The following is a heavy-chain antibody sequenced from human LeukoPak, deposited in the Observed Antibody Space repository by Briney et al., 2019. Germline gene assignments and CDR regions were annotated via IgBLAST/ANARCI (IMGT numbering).Heavy chain of an antibody. J-gene: IGHJ4*02. CDR2: ISWNSGSI. V-gene: IGHV3-9*01. CDR3: ARGIEGYCSSTSCPYYFDY. CDR1: GFTFDDYA. D-gene: IGHD2-2*01. Sequence: GGSLRLSCAASGFTFDDYAMHWVRQAPGKGLEWVSGISWNSGSIGYADSVKGRFTISRDNAKNSLYLQMNSLRAEDTALYHCARGIEGYCSSTSCPYYFDYWGQGTLVTVSP.